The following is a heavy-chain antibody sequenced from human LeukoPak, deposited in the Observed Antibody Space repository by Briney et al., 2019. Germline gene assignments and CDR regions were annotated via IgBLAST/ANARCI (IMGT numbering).Heavy chain of an antibody. J-gene: IGHJ6*02. CDR2: IVVGSGNT. CDR1: GFTFTSSA. CDR3: AGGGYYGSGSYSKEPYYYYGMDV. V-gene: IGHV1-58*02. Sequence: ASVKVSCKASGFTFTSSARQWVRQARGQRLEWVGWIVVGSGNTNYAQKFQERGTITRDMSTSTASMELSSLRSEDTAVYYCAGGGYYGSGSYSKEPYYYYGMDVWGQGTTVTASS. D-gene: IGHD3-10*01.